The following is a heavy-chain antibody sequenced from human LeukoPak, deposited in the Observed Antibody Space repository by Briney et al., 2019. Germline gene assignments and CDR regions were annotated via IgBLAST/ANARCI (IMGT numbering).Heavy chain of an antibody. Sequence: GGSLRLSCAASGFTFSSYAMSWVRQAPGKGLEWVSAISGSGGSTYYADSVKGRFTISRDNSKNTLYLQMNSLRAEDTAVYYCTKEPDLTTVKYNWFDPWGQGTLVTVSS. V-gene: IGHV3-23*01. D-gene: IGHD4-11*01. J-gene: IGHJ5*02. CDR3: TKEPDLTTVKYNWFDP. CDR2: ISGSGGST. CDR1: GFTFSSYA.